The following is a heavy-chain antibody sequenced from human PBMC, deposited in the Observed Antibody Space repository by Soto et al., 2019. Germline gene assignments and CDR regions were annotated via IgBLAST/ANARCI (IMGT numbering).Heavy chain of an antibody. J-gene: IGHJ4*02. CDR3: ARGLITRSQYSGGWYYFDS. CDR1: GGSISSGGYY. Sequence: SETLSLTCTVSGGSISSGGYYWSWIRQHPGKGLQWIGYIYYSGSTYYNPSLKSRVTISVHTSNSQFSLELSSVTAADTAVYYCARGLITRSQYSGGWYYFDSWGQGTQVTVSS. V-gene: IGHV4-31*03. CDR2: IYYSGST. D-gene: IGHD3-10*01.